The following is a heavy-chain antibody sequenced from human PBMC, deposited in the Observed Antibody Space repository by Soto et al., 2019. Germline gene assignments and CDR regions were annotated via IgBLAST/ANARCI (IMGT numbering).Heavy chain of an antibody. CDR1: GFTFSSYA. D-gene: IGHD4-17*01. CDR2: ISGSVGST. J-gene: IGHJ4*02. V-gene: IGHV3-23*01. Sequence: WGSLRLSCAASGFTFSSYAMSCVRQAPWKGLEWVSAISGSVGSTYYADSVKGRFTISRDNSKNTLYLQMNSLRAEDTAVYYSAKLTTVTTIFDYWGQGTLVTVSS. CDR3: AKLTTVTTIFDY.